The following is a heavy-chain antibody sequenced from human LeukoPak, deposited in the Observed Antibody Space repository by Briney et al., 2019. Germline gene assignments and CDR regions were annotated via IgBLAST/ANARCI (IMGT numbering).Heavy chain of an antibody. V-gene: IGHV1-2*02. D-gene: IGHD1-1*01. CDR3: ARARTTGTTDDAFDI. J-gene: IGHJ3*02. CDR1: GYTFTGYY. Sequence: GASVKVSCKASGYTFTGYYMHWVRQAPGQGLEWMGWINPNSGGTNYAQKFQGRVTMTRDTSISTAYMGLSRLRSDDTAVYYCARARTTGTTDDAFDIWGQGTMVTVSS. CDR2: INPNSGGT.